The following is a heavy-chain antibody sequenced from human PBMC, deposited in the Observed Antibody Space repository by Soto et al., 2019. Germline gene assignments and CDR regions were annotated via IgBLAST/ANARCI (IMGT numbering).Heavy chain of an antibody. CDR1: GFSISRYW. CDR3: ARDRGNGYYGQDTWGMDV. J-gene: IGHJ6*02. CDR2: IDQDGTEN. D-gene: IGHD1-26*01. Sequence: DVQLVESGGGLVQPGGSLRVSCGASGFSISRYWMSWVRRAPGKGLEWVGNIDQDGTENFYAGSVRGRFTISRDNAMNSLHLQIDSLTAEDTAVYFCARDRGNGYYGQDTWGMDVWGQGTTVTVSS. V-gene: IGHV3-7*05.